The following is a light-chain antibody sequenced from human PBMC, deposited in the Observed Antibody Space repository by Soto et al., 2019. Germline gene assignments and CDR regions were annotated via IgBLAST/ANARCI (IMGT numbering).Light chain of an antibody. CDR1: QSIGSW. Sequence: DIPMTPSPSTLSASVGDRVTITCRASQSIGSWLAWYQQKPGKAPKLLIYDASSLESGVPSRFSGSGSGTEFTLTISSLQPDDFATYYCQQYNNYWTFGQGTKVEIK. CDR3: QQYNNYWT. V-gene: IGKV1-5*01. J-gene: IGKJ1*01. CDR2: DAS.